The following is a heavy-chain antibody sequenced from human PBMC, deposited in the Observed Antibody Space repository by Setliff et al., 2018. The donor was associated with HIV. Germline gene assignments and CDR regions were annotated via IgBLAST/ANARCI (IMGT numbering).Heavy chain of an antibody. CDR1: GASISSHNYY. Sequence: SETLSLTCTVSGASISSHNYYWGWIRQSPGKGLEWIASIRSSGDTYYNPSLQSRVIISVDTSNNQISLKLTSVTAADTAVYYCGRTMTYYYLCMDVWGNGTTVTVSS. CDR2: IRSSGDT. J-gene: IGHJ6*03. CDR3: GRTMTYYYLCMDV. V-gene: IGHV4-39*01.